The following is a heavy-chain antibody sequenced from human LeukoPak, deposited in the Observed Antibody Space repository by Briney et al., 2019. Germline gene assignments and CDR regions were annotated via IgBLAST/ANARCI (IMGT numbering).Heavy chain of an antibody. V-gene: IGHV4-34*01. CDR2: INHSGST. J-gene: IGHJ5*02. CDR1: GRSFRGYY. D-gene: IGHD2-2*01. Sequence: PSETLARNCAVYGRSFRGYYWSWIRQPPGKGLEWIGEINHSGSTNYNPSLKSRVTISVDTSKNQFSLKLSSVTAADTAVYYCARRRDCSSTSCLNWFDPWDQGTLVTVSS. CDR3: ARRRDCSSTSCLNWFDP.